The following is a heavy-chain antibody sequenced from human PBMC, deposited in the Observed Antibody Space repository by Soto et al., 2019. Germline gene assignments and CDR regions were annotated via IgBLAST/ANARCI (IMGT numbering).Heavy chain of an antibody. CDR3: ARGIAPGQLEP. J-gene: IGHJ5*02. CDR1: GYTFTRYT. CDR2: INPDKGNT. D-gene: IGHD2-15*01. V-gene: IGHV1-3*01. Sequence: QVQRVQSGAEVKKPGASVKISGKASGYTFTRYTMNWVRQAPGQRLEWRGWINPDKGNTTSSQKVQDRVSITRDTSASTAYMDLSSLRSEDTAVYSCARGIAPGQLEPWGQGTLVTVSS.